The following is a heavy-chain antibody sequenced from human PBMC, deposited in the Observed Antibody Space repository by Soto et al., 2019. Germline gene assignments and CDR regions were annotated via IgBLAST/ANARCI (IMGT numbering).Heavy chain of an antibody. Sequence: QVRLVQSGAEVKKPGSSVKVSCKASGGTFSSYAISWVRQAPGQGLEWMGGIIPIFGTANYAQKFQGRVTITADESTSTAYMELSSLRSEDTAVYYCARSNKLLWFGELSNPYYFDYWGQGTLVTVSS. CDR3: ARSNKLLWFGELSNPYYFDY. D-gene: IGHD3-10*01. CDR1: GGTFSSYA. V-gene: IGHV1-69*01. J-gene: IGHJ4*02. CDR2: IIPIFGTA.